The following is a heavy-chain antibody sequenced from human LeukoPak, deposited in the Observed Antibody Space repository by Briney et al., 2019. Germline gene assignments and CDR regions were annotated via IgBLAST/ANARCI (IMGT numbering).Heavy chain of an antibody. V-gene: IGHV1-18*01. CDR3: ARGYCSSTSCRPPKY. CDR1: GYTFTSYG. J-gene: IGHJ4*02. Sequence: ASVKVSCKASGYTFTSYGISWMRQAPGQGLEWMGWISAYNGNTNYAQKLQGRVTMTTDTSTSTAYMELRSLRSDDTAVYYCARGYCSSTSCRPPKYWGQGTLVTVSS. CDR2: ISAYNGNT. D-gene: IGHD2-2*01.